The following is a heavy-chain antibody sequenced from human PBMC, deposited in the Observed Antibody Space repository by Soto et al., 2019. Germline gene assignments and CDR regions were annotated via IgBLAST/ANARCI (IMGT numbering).Heavy chain of an antibody. D-gene: IGHD3-9*01. V-gene: IGHV1-18*01. CDR2: ISTYNGNT. CDR1: NYTFTSYG. J-gene: IGHJ5*02. CDR3: ARGDILTGFGWFDP. Sequence: ASVKVSCKASNYTFTSYGISWVRQAPGQGLEWMGWISTYNGNTNYAQKLQGRVTMTTDTSTSTAYMELRSLRSDDTAVYYCARGDILTGFGWFDPWGQGTLVTVSS.